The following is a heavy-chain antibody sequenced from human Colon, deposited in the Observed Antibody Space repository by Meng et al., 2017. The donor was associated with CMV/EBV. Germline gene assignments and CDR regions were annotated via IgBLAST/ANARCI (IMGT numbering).Heavy chain of an antibody. D-gene: IGHD3-3*01. J-gene: IGHJ4*02. Sequence: QVHLMQSGAEMRDPGASVKVSCKASGYTFTGYLIHWVRQAPGQGLEWMGWINPYSGDTIYAQKFEVGVTMTRDASITTAHLELSSLKSDDTAVYYCGTFGGDFDYWGQGTLVTVSS. CDR1: GYTFTGYL. CDR3: GTFGGDFDY. V-gene: IGHV1-2*02. CDR2: INPYSGDT.